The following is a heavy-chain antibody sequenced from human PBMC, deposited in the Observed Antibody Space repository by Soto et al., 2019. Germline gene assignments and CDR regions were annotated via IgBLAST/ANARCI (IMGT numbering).Heavy chain of an antibody. J-gene: IGHJ4*02. Sequence: QVQLVQSGAEVKKPGASVKVSCKASGYTFTSYGISWVRQAPGQGLEWMGWITTYNGNTNYAQKLQGRVTMTTDTTNSQGHLELRSLRSDDTAVYYCARRITGTFDYWGQGTLVTVSS. CDR2: ITTYNGNT. CDR3: ARRITGTFDY. CDR1: GYTFTSYG. V-gene: IGHV1-18*01. D-gene: IGHD1-7*01.